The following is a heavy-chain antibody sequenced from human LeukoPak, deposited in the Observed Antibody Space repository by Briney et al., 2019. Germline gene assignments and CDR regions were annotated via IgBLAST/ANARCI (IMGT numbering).Heavy chain of an antibody. V-gene: IGHV1-69*05. CDR2: IIPIFGTA. J-gene: IGHJ4*02. CDR3: AREAGIVGATEYYFDY. D-gene: IGHD1-26*01. CDR1: GGTFNSYA. Sequence: SVKVSCKASGGTFNSYAISWVRQAPGQGLEWMGGIIPIFGTANYAQKFQGRVTITTDESTSTAYMELSSLRSEDTAVYYCAREAGIVGATEYYFDYWGQGTLVTVSS.